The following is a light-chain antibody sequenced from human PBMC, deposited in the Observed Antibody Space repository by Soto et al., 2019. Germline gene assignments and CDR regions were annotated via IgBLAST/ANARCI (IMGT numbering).Light chain of an antibody. Sequence: QSALTQPASVSGSPGQSITISCTGTRSDVGTYNFVSWYQQHPGKAPKVLIYGVSNRPSGVSDRFSGSRSGNTASLTISGLQHDDEAVYYRGSFTSASTRVFGTGTKLTV. CDR3: GSFTSASTRV. CDR1: RSDVGTYNF. CDR2: GVS. V-gene: IGLV2-14*03. J-gene: IGLJ1*01.